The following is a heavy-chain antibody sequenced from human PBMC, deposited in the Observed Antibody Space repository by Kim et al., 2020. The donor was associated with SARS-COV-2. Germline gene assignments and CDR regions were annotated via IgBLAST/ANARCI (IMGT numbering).Heavy chain of an antibody. V-gene: IGHV3-9*01. D-gene: IGHD3-9*01. CDR1: GFTFDDYA. CDR2: ISWNSGSI. CDR3: AKDIKEGDWLFVYYYGMDV. J-gene: IGHJ6*02. Sequence: GGSLRLSCAASGFTFDDYAMHWVRQAPGKGLEWVSGISWNSGSIGYADSVKGRFTISRDNAKNSLYLQMNSLRAEDTTLYYCAKDIKEGDWLFVYYYGMDVWSQGTTVTVSS.